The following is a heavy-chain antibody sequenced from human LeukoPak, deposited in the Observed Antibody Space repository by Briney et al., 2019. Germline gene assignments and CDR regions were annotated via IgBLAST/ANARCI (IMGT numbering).Heavy chain of an antibody. CDR2: ISYDGSNK. D-gene: IGHD6-19*01. Sequence: GRSLRLSCAAPRFTFSNYGMHWVRQAPGKGLKWVALISYDGSNKYYADSVKGRFTISRDNSKNTVYLQMNSLRPEDTAVYYCAIIAVAGTSAFEIWGQGTMLTVSS. V-gene: IGHV3-30*03. J-gene: IGHJ3*02. CDR1: RFTFSNYG. CDR3: AIIAVAGTSAFEI.